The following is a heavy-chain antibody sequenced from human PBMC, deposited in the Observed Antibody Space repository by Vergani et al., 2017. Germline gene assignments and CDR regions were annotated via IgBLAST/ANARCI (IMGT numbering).Heavy chain of an antibody. V-gene: IGHV3-21*01. CDR2: IISSSSYI. J-gene: IGHJ2*01. CDR3: ARLGQRYFDWLPKTYWYFDL. CDR1: GFIFSSYS. D-gene: IGHD3-9*01. Sequence: EVQLVESGGGLVKPGGSLRLSCAASGFIFSSYSMNWVRQAPGKGLEWFSFIISSSSYIYYADSVKGRFTISRDNAKNSLYLQMDSLRAEDTAVYYCARLGQRYFDWLPKTYWYFDLWGRGTLVTVSS.